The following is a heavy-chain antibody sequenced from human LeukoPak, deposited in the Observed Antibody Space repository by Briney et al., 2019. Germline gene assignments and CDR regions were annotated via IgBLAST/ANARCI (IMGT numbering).Heavy chain of an antibody. D-gene: IGHD1-26*01. CDR1: GFTFSSYG. CDR2: IRYDGSNK. J-gene: IGHJ4*02. Sequence: GGSLRLSCAASGFTFSSYGMHWVRQAPGKGLEWVAFIRYDGSNKYYADSVKGRFTVSRDNSKNTLYLQMNSLRAEDTAVYYCAKEQWSYSLLDYWGQGTLVTVSS. CDR3: AKEQWSYSLLDY. V-gene: IGHV3-30*02.